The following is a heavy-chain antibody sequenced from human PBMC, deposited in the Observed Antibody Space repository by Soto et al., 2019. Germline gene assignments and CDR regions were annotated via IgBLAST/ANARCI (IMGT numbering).Heavy chain of an antibody. D-gene: IGHD3-3*01. J-gene: IGHJ4*02. CDR3: AHRVWQGGPLNYNFWSGPDY. CDR1: GFSLSTSGVG. Sequence: QITLKESGPTLVKPTQTLTLTCTFSGFSLSTSGVGVGWIRQPPGKALEWLALIYWDDDKRYSPSLKSRLTITKDTSKNQVVLTMTNMDPVDTATYYCAHRVWQGGPLNYNFWSGPDYWGQGTLVTVSS. CDR2: IYWDDDK. V-gene: IGHV2-5*02.